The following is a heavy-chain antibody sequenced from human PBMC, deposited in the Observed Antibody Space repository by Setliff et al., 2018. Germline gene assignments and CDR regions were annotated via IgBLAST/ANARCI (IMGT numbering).Heavy chain of an antibody. V-gene: IGHV1-18*01. CDR1: GYTFTSDA. J-gene: IGHJ4*02. Sequence: ASVKVSCKASGYTFTSDAISWVRQAPGQGLEWMGWISAYNGNTNYAQKIQGRVTMTTDTSTSTAYMELRSLRSDDTAVYYCARGSSSGYYFDYWGQGTLVTVSS. D-gene: IGHD6-6*01. CDR3: ARGSSSGYYFDY. CDR2: ISAYNGNT.